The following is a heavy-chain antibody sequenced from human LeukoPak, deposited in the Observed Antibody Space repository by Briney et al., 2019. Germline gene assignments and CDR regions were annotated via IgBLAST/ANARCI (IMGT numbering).Heavy chain of an antibody. CDR1: AGSISSSSHH. CDR2: IYYGRTA. CDR3: VRHDGRGGNTMGALDS. D-gene: IGHD3-3*01. Sequence: SETLSLTCTVSAGSISSSSHHWGWIRQPPGKGLEWIGAIYYGRTAYYNPSLNSRVTISVATSTNQFSLQLNSVTAADTAVYYCVRHDGRGGNTMGALDSWGQGSLVTVSS. V-gene: IGHV4-39*01. J-gene: IGHJ4*02.